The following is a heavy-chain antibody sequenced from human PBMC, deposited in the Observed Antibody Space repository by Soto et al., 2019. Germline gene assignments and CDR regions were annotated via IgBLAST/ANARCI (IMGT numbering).Heavy chain of an antibody. V-gene: IGHV4-31*03. CDR2: TYYSGST. CDR3: ARYPHYYGSGSFDAFDI. J-gene: IGHJ3*02. D-gene: IGHD3-10*01. CDR1: GGSLSIGGYY. Sequence: QVQLQESGPGLVKPSQTLSLTCTVSGGSLSIGGYYWSWIRQHPGKGLESIGYTYYSGSTYYNPSLKGRVTISVDTSKNQFSLKLSSVTAADTAVYYCARYPHYYGSGSFDAFDIWGQGTMVTVSS.